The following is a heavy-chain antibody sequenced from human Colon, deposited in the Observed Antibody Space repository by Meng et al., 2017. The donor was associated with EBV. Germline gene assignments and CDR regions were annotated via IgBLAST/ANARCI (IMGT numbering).Heavy chain of an antibody. D-gene: IGHD3-10*01. CDR3: ARRRGGSGRDC. CDR1: GGSISSSHYY. V-gene: IGHV4-39*01. CDR2: IYHSGST. Sequence: QLQGSGPGLVKPSGPLSLTCTVSGGSISSSHYYWGWVRQPPGKGLQWIGTIYHSGSTSYNPSLQSRVTMFVDTSKNQFSLMLTSVTATDTAVYYCARRRGGSGRDCWGQGTLVTVSS. J-gene: IGHJ4*02.